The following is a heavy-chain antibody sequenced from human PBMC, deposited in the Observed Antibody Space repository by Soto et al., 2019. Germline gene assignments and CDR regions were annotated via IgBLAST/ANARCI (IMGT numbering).Heavy chain of an antibody. CDR2: IYHSGTT. Sequence: QVQLQESGPRLVKPSETLYLSCSVSGGSGSGYHWNWVRQPPGKTLEWIGHIYHSGTTNYNPSLKSRITISIDTSKNQFSLKMNSVTAADTAVYYCARGQSNIWYFDHWGQRTLVTVSS. J-gene: IGHJ4*02. CDR1: GGSGSGYH. V-gene: IGHV4-59*02. CDR3: ARGQSNIWYFDH.